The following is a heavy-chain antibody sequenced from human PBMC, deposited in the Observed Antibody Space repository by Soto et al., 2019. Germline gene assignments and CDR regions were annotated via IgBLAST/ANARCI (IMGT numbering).Heavy chain of an antibody. CDR3: ASFLKVTWSYFDY. Sequence: SETLSLTCTVSGGSISSGDYYWSWIRQPPGKGLEWIGYIYYSGSTYYNPSLKSRVTISVDTSKNQFSLKLSSVTAADTAVYYCASFLKVTWSYFDYWGQGTLVTAPQ. J-gene: IGHJ4*02. V-gene: IGHV4-30-4*01. D-gene: IGHD2-21*02. CDR1: GGSISSGDYY. CDR2: IYYSGST.